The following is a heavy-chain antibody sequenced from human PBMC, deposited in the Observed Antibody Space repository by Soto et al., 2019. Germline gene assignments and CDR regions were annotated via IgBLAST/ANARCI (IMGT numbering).Heavy chain of an antibody. J-gene: IGHJ6*02. V-gene: IGHV3-33*01. CDR2: IWYDGSNK. CDR1: GFTFSSYG. D-gene: IGHD6-19*01. CDR3: ARDLAVAGTGDYYYYGMDV. Sequence: QVQLVESGGGVVQPGRSLRLSCAASGFTFSSYGMHWVRQAPGKGLEWVAVIWYDGSNKYYADSVKGRFTISRDNSKNTLYLQMNSLRAEYTAVYYCARDLAVAGTGDYYYYGMDVWGQGTTVTVSS.